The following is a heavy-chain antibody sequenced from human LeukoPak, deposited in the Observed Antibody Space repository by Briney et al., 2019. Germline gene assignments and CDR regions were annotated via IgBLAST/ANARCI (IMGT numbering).Heavy chain of an antibody. CDR3: ARAREISGWYSNWFDP. D-gene: IGHD6-19*01. CDR1: GGSISSYY. J-gene: IGHJ5*02. Sequence: SETLSLICTVSGGSISSYYWSWIRQPAGKGLEWIGRIYTSGSTNYNPSLKSRVTMSVDTSKNQFSLKLSSVTAADTAVYYCARAREISGWYSNWFDPWGQGTLVTVSS. V-gene: IGHV4-4*07. CDR2: IYTSGST.